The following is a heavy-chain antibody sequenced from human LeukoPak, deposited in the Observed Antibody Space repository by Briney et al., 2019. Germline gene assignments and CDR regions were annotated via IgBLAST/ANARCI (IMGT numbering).Heavy chain of an antibody. CDR2: LYYSGST. V-gene: IGHV4-39*01. Sequence: SETLSLTCTVSGGSISSSSYYWGWIRQPPAEGLEWIGSLYYSGSTYYNPSLKSRVTISVDTSKNKFSLKVNSVTAADTTVYYCARHRSNWVSGAFDIWGQGTMVTVSS. CDR3: ARHRSNWVSGAFDI. D-gene: IGHD7-27*01. CDR1: GGSISSSSYY. J-gene: IGHJ3*02.